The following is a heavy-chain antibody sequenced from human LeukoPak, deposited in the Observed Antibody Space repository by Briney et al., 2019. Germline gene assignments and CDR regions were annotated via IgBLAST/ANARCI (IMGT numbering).Heavy chain of an antibody. Sequence: AMXXVRQAPXXGXXWVLAISGSGGSTYYADSVKGRFTISRDNSKNTLYLQMNSLRPEDTAVYYCAKVWATRYFDYWGQGTLVTVSS. CDR3: AKVWATRYFDY. CDR1: A. J-gene: IGHJ4*02. D-gene: IGHD5-12*01. V-gene: IGHV3-23*01. CDR2: ISGSGGST.